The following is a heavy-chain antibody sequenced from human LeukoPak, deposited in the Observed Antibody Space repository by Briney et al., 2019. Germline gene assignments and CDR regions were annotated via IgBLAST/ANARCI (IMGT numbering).Heavy chain of an antibody. V-gene: IGHV4-38-2*02. CDR2: IYHSGST. J-gene: IGHJ6*03. Sequence: SETLSLTCAVSGYSISSGYYWGWIRQPPGKGLEWIGSIYHSGSTYYNPSLKSRVTISVDTSKNQFSLKLSSVTAADTAVYYCARDVFDYYYMDVWGKGTTVTVSS. CDR1: GYSISSGYY. D-gene: IGHD2-21*01. CDR3: ARDVFDYYYMDV.